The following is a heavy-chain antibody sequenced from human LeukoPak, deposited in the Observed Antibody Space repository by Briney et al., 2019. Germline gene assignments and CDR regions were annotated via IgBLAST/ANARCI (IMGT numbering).Heavy chain of an antibody. CDR3: AREGNGLLSKDFDY. V-gene: IGHV1-2*02. D-gene: IGHD2/OR15-2a*01. Sequence: ASVRVSCKASGYTFTGYFMHWVRQAPGQGLDWMGWINPNTGGTKYAQKFQGRVTMTRDTSIGTAYMELSTVTSDDTAVYYCAREGNGLLSKDFDYWGQGTLVTVSS. CDR2: INPNTGGT. CDR1: GYTFTGYF. J-gene: IGHJ4*02.